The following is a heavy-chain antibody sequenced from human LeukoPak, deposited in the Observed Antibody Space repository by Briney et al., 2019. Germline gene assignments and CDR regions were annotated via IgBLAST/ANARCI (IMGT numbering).Heavy chain of an antibody. CDR3: ASIGDTSIDY. D-gene: IGHD3-10*01. CDR1: GGSFSGYY. J-gene: IGHJ4*02. CDR2: INHSGST. V-gene: IGHV4-34*01. Sequence: SETLSLTCAVYGGSFSGYYWSWIRQPPGKGLEWIGEINHSGSTNYNPSLKSRVTISVDTSKNQFSLKLSSVTAADTAVYYCASIGDTSIDYWGQGTLVTVSS.